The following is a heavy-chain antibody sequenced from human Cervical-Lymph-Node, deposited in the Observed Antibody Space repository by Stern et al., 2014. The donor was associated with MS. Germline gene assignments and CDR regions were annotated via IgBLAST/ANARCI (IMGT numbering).Heavy chain of an antibody. CDR2: ISAYNGNT. J-gene: IGHJ3*02. CDR3: ARDHGYYDSRVDAFDI. D-gene: IGHD3-22*01. V-gene: IGHV1-18*04. CDR1: GYTFTSYG. Sequence: VQLEESGAEVNKPGASVKVSCKASGYTFTSYGISWVRQAPGQGLEWMGWISAYNGNTNYAQKLQGRVTMTTDTSTSTAYMELRSLRSDDTAVYYCARDHGYYDSRVDAFDIWGQGTMVTVSS.